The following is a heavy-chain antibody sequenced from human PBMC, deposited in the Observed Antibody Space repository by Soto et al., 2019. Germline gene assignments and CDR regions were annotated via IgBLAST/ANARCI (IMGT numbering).Heavy chain of an antibody. J-gene: IGHJ4*02. CDR2: ISYDGSNK. CDR3: AIYSSGWYPLDY. CDR1: GFTFSSYG. D-gene: IGHD6-19*01. Sequence: SLRLSCAASGFTFSSYGMHRVRQAPGKGLEWVAVISYDGSNKYYADSVKGRFTISRDNSKNTLYLQMNSLRAEDTAVYYCAIYSSGWYPLDYWGQGTLVTVSS. V-gene: IGHV3-30*03.